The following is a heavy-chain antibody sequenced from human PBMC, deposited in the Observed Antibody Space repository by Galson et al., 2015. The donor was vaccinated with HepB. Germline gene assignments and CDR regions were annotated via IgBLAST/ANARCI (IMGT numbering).Heavy chain of an antibody. J-gene: IGHJ4*02. Sequence: SLRLSCAASGFTFSSYSMNWVRQAPGKGLEWVSSISSSSSYIYYADSVKGRFTISRDNAKNSLYLEMNSLRAEDTAVYYCARFYSSSTAYFDYWGQGTLVTVSS. V-gene: IGHV3-21*01. CDR2: ISSSSSYI. D-gene: IGHD6-19*01. CDR1: GFTFSSYS. CDR3: ARFYSSSTAYFDY.